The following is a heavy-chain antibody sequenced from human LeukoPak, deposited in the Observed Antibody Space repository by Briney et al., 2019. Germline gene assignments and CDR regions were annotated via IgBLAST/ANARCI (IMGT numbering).Heavy chain of an antibody. D-gene: IGHD3-16*02. CDR3: ARGSYVWGSYRPGFDY. V-gene: IGHV4-34*01. Sequence: SETLSLTCAVYGGSFGGYYWSWIRQPPGKGLEWIGEINHSGSTNYNPSLKSRVTISVDTSKNQFSLKLSSVTAADTAVYYCARGSYVWGSYRPGFDYWGQGTLVTVSS. CDR2: INHSGST. CDR1: GGSFGGYY. J-gene: IGHJ4*02.